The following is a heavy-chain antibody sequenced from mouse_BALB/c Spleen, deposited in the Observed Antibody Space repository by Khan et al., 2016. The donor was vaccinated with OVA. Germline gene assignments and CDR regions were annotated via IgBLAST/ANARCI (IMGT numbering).Heavy chain of an antibody. J-gene: IGHJ4*01. D-gene: IGHD1-1*01. CDR1: GFNINDTC. V-gene: IGHV14-3*02. CDR3: ARSNSLWPMDY. CDR2: IDPANGDT. Sequence: VRLQQSGAELVKPGASVKLSCTAAGFNINDTCLHWVKQRPEQGLEWIGRIDPANGDTKYDPTFQAKATITADTPSNIAYLQLSSLTSEDTAVYYCARSNSLWPMDYWGQGTSVTVSS.